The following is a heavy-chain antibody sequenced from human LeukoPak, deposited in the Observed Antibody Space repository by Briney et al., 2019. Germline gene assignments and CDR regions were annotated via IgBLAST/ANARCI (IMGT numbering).Heavy chain of an antibody. Sequence: SETLSLTCTVSGGSIINYYWTWIRQPAVKGLEWIGRIYTSGSTNYNPSLESRVTMSVDTSENQFSLRLNSVTAADTAVYYCARVRSSNFFDAFDIWGQGTMVTVSS. J-gene: IGHJ3*02. D-gene: IGHD3-10*01. CDR1: GGSIINYY. CDR2: IYTSGST. V-gene: IGHV4-4*07. CDR3: ARVRSSNFFDAFDI.